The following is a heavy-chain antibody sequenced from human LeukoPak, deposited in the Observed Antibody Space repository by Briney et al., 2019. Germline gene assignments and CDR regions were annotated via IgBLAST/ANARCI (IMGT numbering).Heavy chain of an antibody. V-gene: IGHV1-69*11. J-gene: IGHJ3*02. CDR1: GGTFSTYG. CDR3: ARDPHSGYDRLFDAFDI. Sequence: SVKVSCKASGGTFSTYGISWVRQAPGQGLEWMGRIIPRLSTSNYAQKFQGRVTITTDESTSTAYMELSSLRSEGTAVYYCARDPHSGYDRLFDAFDIWGQGTMVTVSS. CDR2: IIPRLSTS. D-gene: IGHD5-12*01.